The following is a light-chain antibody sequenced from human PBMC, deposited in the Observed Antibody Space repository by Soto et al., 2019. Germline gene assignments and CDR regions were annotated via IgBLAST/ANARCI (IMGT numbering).Light chain of an antibody. CDR2: GVS. CDR3: GQFVSSPPRT. V-gene: IGKV3-20*01. Sequence: EIVLTQSPGTLSFSPGERATLSCRASQSVSSSYLAWYQQKPGQAPRLLIYGVSNRATGIPDRFSGSGSGTDFILTISRLEPEDFALYYCGQFVSSPPRTFGQGPRWIS. CDR1: QSVSSSY. J-gene: IGKJ1*01.